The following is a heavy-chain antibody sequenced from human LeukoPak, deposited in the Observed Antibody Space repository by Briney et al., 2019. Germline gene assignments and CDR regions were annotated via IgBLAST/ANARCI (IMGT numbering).Heavy chain of an antibody. CDR3: ARANYYDSSGYSRGAFDI. J-gene: IGHJ3*02. D-gene: IGHD3-22*01. CDR2: IHYSGST. Sequence: SETLSLTCTVSGGSISSSSYYWGWIRQPPGKGLEWIGYIHYSGSTYYNPSLKSRVTISVDTSKNQFSLKLSSVTAADTAVYYCARANYYDSSGYSRGAFDIWGQGTMVTVSS. V-gene: IGHV4-39*07. CDR1: GGSISSSSYY.